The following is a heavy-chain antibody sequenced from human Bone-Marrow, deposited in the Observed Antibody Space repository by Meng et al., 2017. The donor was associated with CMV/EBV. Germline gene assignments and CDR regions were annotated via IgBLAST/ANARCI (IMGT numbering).Heavy chain of an antibody. D-gene: IGHD3-10*01. CDR1: GFTFSSYW. J-gene: IGHJ4*02. CDR2: IKQDGSEK. Sequence: GESLKISCAASGFTFSSYWMSWVRQAPGKGLEWVANIKQDGSEKYYVDSVKGRFTISRDNAKNSLYLQMNSLRAEDTAVYYCAAGVLWFGAGDYWGQGTLVTVSS. V-gene: IGHV3-7*01. CDR3: AAGVLWFGAGDY.